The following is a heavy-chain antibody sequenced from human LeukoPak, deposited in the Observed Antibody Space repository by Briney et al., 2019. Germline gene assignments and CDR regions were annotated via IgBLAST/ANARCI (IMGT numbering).Heavy chain of an antibody. CDR1: GGSFSGYY. CDR3: ASGVTGTTKLIDY. V-gene: IGHV4-34*01. Sequence: SETLSLTCAVYGGSFSGYYWRWIRQPPGKGLEWIGEINHSGSTSYNPSLKSRVTISVDTSKNQFSLELSSVTAADTAVYYCASGVTGTTKLIDYWGQGTLVTVSS. CDR2: INHSGST. D-gene: IGHD1-7*01. J-gene: IGHJ4*02.